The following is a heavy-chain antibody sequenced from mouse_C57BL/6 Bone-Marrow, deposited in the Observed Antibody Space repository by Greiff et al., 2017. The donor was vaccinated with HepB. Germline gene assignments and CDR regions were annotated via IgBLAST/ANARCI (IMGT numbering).Heavy chain of an antibody. CDR1: GFNIKDDY. CDR2: IDPENGDT. CDR3: TTPFSDYFDY. Sequence: EVKLMESGAELVRPGASVKLSCTASGFNIKDDYMHWVKQRPEQGLEWIGWIDPENGDTEYASKFQGKATITADTSSNTAYLQLSSLTSEDTAVYYCTTPFSDYFDYWGQGTTLTVSS. V-gene: IGHV14-4*01. J-gene: IGHJ2*01.